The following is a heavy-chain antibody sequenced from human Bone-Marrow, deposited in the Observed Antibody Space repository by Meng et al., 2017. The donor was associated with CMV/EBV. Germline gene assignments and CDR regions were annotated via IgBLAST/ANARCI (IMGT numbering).Heavy chain of an antibody. V-gene: IGHV4-34*01. CDR1: GGSFSGYY. J-gene: IGHJ4*02. CDR3: ARERGPILGTRYYFDY. D-gene: IGHD2-2*02. Sequence: SETLSLTCAVCGGSFSGYYWSWIRQPPGKGLEWIGEINHSGSTNYNPSLKSRVTISVDTSKNQFSLKLSSVTAADTAVYYCARERGPILGTRYYFDYWGQGTLVTVSS. CDR2: INHSGST.